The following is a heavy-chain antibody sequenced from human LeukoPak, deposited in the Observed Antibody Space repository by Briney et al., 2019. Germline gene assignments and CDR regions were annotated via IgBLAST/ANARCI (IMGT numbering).Heavy chain of an antibody. V-gene: IGHV4-59*01. J-gene: IGHJ6*02. D-gene: IGHD6-6*01. CDR3: ARQYSSSSGYYYYGMDV. CDR1: GGSISSYY. CDR2: IYYSGST. Sequence: SETLSLTCTVSGGSISSYYWSWIRQPPGKGLVWIGYIYYSGSTNYNPSLKSRVTISVDTSKNQFSLKLSSVTAADTAVYYCARQYSSSSGYYYYGMDVWGQGTTVTVSS.